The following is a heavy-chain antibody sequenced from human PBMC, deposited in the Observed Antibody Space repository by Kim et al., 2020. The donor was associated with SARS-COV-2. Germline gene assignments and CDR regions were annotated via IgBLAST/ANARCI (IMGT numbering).Heavy chain of an antibody. D-gene: IGHD2-15*01. CDR2: ISSSSSYI. J-gene: IGHJ4*02. CDR3: ARDLGGGSCCSDY. V-gene: IGHV3-21*01. Sequence: GGSLRLSCAASGFTFSSYSMNWVRQAPGKGLEWVSSISSSSSYIYYADSVKGRFTLSRDNAKNSLYLHMNSLRAEDTAVYYCARDLGGGSCCSDYWGQGTLVTVSS. CDR1: GFTFSSYS.